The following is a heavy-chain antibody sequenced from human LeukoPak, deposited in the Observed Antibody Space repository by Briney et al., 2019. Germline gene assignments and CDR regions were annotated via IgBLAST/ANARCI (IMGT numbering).Heavy chain of an antibody. V-gene: IGHV3-21*01. Sequence: PGGSLRLSCAASGFTYSSYSMNWVRQAPGKGLEWVSSISSSSSYIYYADSVKGRFTISRDNAKNSLYLQMNSLRAEDTAVYYCARGDCSGGSCYEAYYYYGMDVWGKGTTVTVSS. CDR1: GFTYSSYS. CDR2: ISSSSSYI. J-gene: IGHJ6*04. D-gene: IGHD2-15*01. CDR3: ARGDCSGGSCYEAYYYYGMDV.